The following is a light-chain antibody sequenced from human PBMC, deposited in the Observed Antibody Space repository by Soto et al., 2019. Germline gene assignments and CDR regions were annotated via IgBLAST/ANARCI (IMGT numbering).Light chain of an antibody. CDR1: QDISNY. V-gene: IGKV1-33*01. Sequence: DIQMTQSPSSLSASVGDRVTITCQASQDISNYLNWYQQKPGKAPKLLIYLGSNRASGVPDRCSGSGSGTDFTLKISRVEAEDVGVYYCMQALQTPLTFGGGTKVDIK. CDR3: MQALQTPLT. CDR2: LGS. J-gene: IGKJ4*01.